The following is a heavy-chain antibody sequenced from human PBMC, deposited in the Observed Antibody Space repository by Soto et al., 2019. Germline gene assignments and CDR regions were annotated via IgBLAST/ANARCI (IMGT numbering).Heavy chain of an antibody. CDR3: ARAVLSGYDYPYYYYYYMDV. CDR1: EFTFSSYW. V-gene: IGHV3-7*01. CDR2: IKQDGSEK. J-gene: IGHJ6*03. D-gene: IGHD5-12*01. Sequence: PGGSLRLSCAASEFTFSSYWMSWVRQAPGKGLEWVANIKQDGSEKYYVDSVKGRFTISRDNAKNSLYLQMNSLRAEDTAVYYCARAVLSGYDYPYYYYYYMDVWGKGTTVTVSS.